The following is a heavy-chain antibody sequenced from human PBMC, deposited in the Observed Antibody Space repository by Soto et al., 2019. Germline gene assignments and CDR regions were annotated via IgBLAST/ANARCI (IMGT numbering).Heavy chain of an antibody. CDR2: IYYSGST. V-gene: IGHV4-59*01. Sequence: LSLTCTVSGGSISSYYWSWIRQPPGKGLEWIGYIYYSGSTNYNPSLKSRVTISVDTSKNQFSLKLSSVTAADTAVYYCARVRRFLEWRPMGGMDVWGQGTTVTVSS. CDR3: ARVRRFLEWRPMGGMDV. CDR1: GGSISSYY. D-gene: IGHD3-3*01. J-gene: IGHJ6*02.